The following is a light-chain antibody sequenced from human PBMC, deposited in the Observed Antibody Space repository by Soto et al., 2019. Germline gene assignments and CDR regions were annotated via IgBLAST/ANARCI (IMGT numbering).Light chain of an antibody. Sequence: QSVLTQPASVSGSPGQSITISCTGTSSDVGDYNFVSWYQHHPGKAPKLLIYEVSNRPLGISNRFSASKSGNTASLTISGLQAEDESYYYCSSYTSSSTYVFGTGTKLTVL. CDR1: SSDVGDYNF. J-gene: IGLJ1*01. V-gene: IGLV2-14*01. CDR3: SSYTSSSTYV. CDR2: EVS.